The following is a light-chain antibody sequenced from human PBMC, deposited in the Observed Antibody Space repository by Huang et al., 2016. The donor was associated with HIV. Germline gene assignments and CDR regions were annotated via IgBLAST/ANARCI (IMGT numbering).Light chain of an antibody. CDR3: QQSYRTPRT. CDR2: AAS. V-gene: IGKV1-39*01. J-gene: IGKJ2*01. CDR1: QSVGGY. Sequence: DIQMTQSPSSLSASVGDRVIITCRTSQSVGGYLNWYQQKPGKAPKLLIYAASLLKSWVPSRFSGSGSGTEFTLSITSLQPEDFTTYDCQQSYRTPRTFGQGTKLEI.